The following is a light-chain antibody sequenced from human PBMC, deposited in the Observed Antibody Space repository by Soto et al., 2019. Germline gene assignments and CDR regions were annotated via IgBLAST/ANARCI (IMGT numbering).Light chain of an antibody. Sequence: EFVLTQSPGTLSLSPGERATLSCRASQSLANSFIAWYQQKPGQAPRLLIYDTSSRASGIPDRFSGSGSGTDFTLTISRLETEDFAVFYCQQYGTSEIIFGQGTRL. CDR2: DTS. CDR1: QSLANSF. J-gene: IGKJ5*01. CDR3: QQYGTSEII. V-gene: IGKV3-20*01.